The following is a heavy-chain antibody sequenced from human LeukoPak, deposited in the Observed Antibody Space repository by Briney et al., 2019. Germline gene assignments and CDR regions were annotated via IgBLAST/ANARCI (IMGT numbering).Heavy chain of an antibody. CDR1: GFTLGDYA. D-gene: IGHD3-22*01. Sequence: PGGSLRLSCTASGFTLGDYAMSWFRQAPGKGLEWVGFIRSKAYGGTTEYAASVKGRFTISRDDSKSIAYLQVNSLKTEDTAVYFCTRGGHYYDRGRGGQGTLVTVSS. V-gene: IGHV3-49*03. J-gene: IGHJ4*02. CDR2: IRSKAYGGTT. CDR3: TRGGHYYDRGR.